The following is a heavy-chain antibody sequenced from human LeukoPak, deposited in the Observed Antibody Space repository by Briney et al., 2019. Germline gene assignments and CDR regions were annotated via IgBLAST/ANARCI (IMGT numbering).Heavy chain of an antibody. Sequence: PSETLSLTCTVSGGSIRSYYWSWIRQPPGNGLEWIGYIHYRAISNHNPSPQSRVTLSVGTSKHQFSLKLTSVTAADTAVYYCGAKERSVLDYWGQGILVTVSS. CDR2: IHYRAIS. J-gene: IGHJ4*02. CDR1: GGSIRSYY. V-gene: IGHV4-59*01. CDR3: GAKERSVLDY.